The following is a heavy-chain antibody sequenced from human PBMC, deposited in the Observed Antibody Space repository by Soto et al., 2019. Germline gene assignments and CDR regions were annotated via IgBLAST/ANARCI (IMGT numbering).Heavy chain of an antibody. D-gene: IGHD6-19*01. V-gene: IGHV1-69*13. CDR3: AREGYSSGSLYNWFDP. CDR1: GGTFSSYA. J-gene: IGHJ5*02. CDR2: IIPILGTA. Sequence: SVKVSCKASGGTFSSYAISWVRQAPGQGLEWMGGIIPILGTADYAQKFQGRVTITADESTSTAYMELSSLRSEDTAVYYCAREGYSSGSLYNWFDPWGQGTLVTVSS.